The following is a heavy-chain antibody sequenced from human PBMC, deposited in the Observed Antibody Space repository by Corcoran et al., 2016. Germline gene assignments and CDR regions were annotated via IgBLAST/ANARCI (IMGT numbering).Heavy chain of an antibody. V-gene: IGHV3-33*01. CDR3: ARIDCTGGSCRPYYYYGMDV. CDR2: IWYDGSIK. Sequence: QVQLVESGGGVVQPGRSLTLSCAASGFTFNTYGMNWVRQAPGKGPEWVAVIWYDGSIKYYADSVKGRFTISRDNSKNTLYLQMNSLRAEDKALYYCARIDCTGGSCRPYYYYGMDVWGQGTTVTVSS. D-gene: IGHD2-15*01. CDR1: GFTFNTYG. J-gene: IGHJ6*02.